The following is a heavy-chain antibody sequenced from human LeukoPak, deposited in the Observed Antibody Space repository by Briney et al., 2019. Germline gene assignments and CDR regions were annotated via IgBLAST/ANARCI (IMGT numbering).Heavy chain of an antibody. J-gene: IGHJ6*02. Sequence: SETLSLTRAVYGGSFSGYYWSWVRQPPGKGLEWIGEFNPGGSTNYNPSLKSRVTMSLDTSKTQFSLKLTSVTAADTAVYYCARVRVGTTIRGIYYYGMDVWGQGTLVTVSS. CDR1: GGSFSGYY. V-gene: IGHV4-34*01. CDR2: FNPGGST. CDR3: ARVRVGTTIRGIYYYGMDV. D-gene: IGHD1-26*01.